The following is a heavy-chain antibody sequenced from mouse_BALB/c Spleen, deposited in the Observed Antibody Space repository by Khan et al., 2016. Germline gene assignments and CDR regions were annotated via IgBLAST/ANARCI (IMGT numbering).Heavy chain of an antibody. D-gene: IGHD1-1*01. J-gene: IGHJ2*01. CDR1: GFDFSRYW. V-gene: IGHV4-1*02. Sequence: EVELVESGGGLVQPGGSLKLSCAASGFDFSRYWMSWVRQAPGKGLEWIGEINPDSSTINYTQSLKDKFIISRDNAKNTLYLQMSKVRSEDTALYYCARLYYCGSSDYWGQGTTLTVSS. CDR2: INPDSSTI. CDR3: ARLYYCGSSDY.